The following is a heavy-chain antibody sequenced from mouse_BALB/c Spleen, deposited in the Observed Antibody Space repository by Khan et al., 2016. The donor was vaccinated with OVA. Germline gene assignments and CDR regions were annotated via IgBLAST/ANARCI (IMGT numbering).Heavy chain of an antibody. CDR2: INSDGAYT. CDR1: GFTFSSYA. J-gene: IGHJ3*01. D-gene: IGHD1-3*01. Sequence: EVELVESGGGLVKPGGSLKLSCAASGFTFSSYAVSWVRQTPEKRLEWVATINSDGAYTYYPDSVKGRFTLSRDNAMNTLYLQMSSLRSEDTSMYYCARHNFGPFAYWSQGTLVTVSA. V-gene: IGHV5-9-3*01. CDR3: ARHNFGPFAY.